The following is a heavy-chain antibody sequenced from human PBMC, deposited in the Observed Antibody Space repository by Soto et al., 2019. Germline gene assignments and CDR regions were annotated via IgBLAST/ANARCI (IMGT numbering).Heavy chain of an antibody. CDR3: ARGSVMDTALDY. CDR2: IYYSGST. D-gene: IGHD5-18*01. V-gene: IGHV4-59*01. CDR1: GGSISTYY. J-gene: IGHJ4*02. Sequence: SETLSLTCTVSGGSISTYYWNWIRQPPGKGLEWLGYIYYSGSTKYNPSLESRVTISVDTSENQFSLTLSSVTAADTAVYYCARGSVMDTALDYWGQGALVTGSS.